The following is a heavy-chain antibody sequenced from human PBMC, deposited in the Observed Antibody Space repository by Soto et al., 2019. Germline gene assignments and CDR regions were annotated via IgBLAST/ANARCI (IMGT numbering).Heavy chain of an antibody. D-gene: IGHD3-22*01. CDR3: ARHEPSYYYDSSGYPTAL. J-gene: IGHJ4*02. V-gene: IGHV3-21*01. Sequence: PGWSLRLSCAASGVTFSSYSMNWVRQAPGKGLEWVSSISSSSSYIYYADSVKGRFTISRDNAKNSLYLQMNSLRAEDTAVYYCARHEPSYYYDSSGYPTALWGQGTLVTVSS. CDR1: GVTFSSYS. CDR2: ISSSSSYI.